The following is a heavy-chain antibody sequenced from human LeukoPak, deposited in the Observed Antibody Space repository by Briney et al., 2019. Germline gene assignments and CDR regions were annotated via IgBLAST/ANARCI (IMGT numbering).Heavy chain of an antibody. J-gene: IGHJ4*02. CDR3: ATDSRSYAFVY. V-gene: IGHV3-15*01. Sequence: GGSLRLSCAASGFTFSNAWMTWVRQAPGKGLEWVGRIYSKTDGGTTDDAAPVKGRFTISRDDSKNTLFLQMNSLKTEDTAVYYCATDSRSYAFVYWGQGTPVTVSS. CDR2: IYSKTDGGTT. D-gene: IGHD5-18*01. CDR1: GFTFSNAW.